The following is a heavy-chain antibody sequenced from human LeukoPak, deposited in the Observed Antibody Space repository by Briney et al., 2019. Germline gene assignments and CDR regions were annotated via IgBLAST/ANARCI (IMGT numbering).Heavy chain of an antibody. D-gene: IGHD1-26*01. Sequence: PGGSLRLSCAASGFTFSSYSMNWVRQAPGKGLEWVSSISSSSSYIYYADSVKGRFTISRDNAKNSLYLQMNSLRAEDTAVYYCARDLFRWEGLPTGVDYWGQGTLVTVSS. CDR3: ARDLFRWEGLPTGVDY. V-gene: IGHV3-21*01. J-gene: IGHJ4*02. CDR2: ISSSSSYI. CDR1: GFTFSSYS.